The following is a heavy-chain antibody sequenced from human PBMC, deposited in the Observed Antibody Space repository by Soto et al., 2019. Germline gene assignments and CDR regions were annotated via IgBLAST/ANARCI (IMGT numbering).Heavy chain of an antibody. J-gene: IGHJ6*02. V-gene: IGHV4-39*01. CDR3: VKGDGLAALSDYYGMEV. CDR1: CVSISSSSYY. Sequence: ETLPLTYTVSCVSISSSSYYWCWIGQPPGKMLEWVGSIYYSGSTYYNPSLKSRATISVDPSKNQFSLKPSSVTAEDTAVYYCVKGDGLAALSDYYGMEVLCQGPSVT. D-gene: IGHD6-6*01. CDR2: IYYSGST.